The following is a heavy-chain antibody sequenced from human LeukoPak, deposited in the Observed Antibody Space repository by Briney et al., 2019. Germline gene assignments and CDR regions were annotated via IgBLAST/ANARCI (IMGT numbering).Heavy chain of an antibody. CDR1: GYSISSGYY. J-gene: IGHJ6*03. Sequence: PSETLSLTCTVSGYSISSGYYWGWIRQPPGKGLEWIGSIYHSGSTNYNPSLKSRVTISVDTPKNQLSLKLSSVTAADTAVYYCARAGGYRGYMDVWGKGTAVTISS. V-gene: IGHV4-38-2*02. CDR2: IYHSGST. D-gene: IGHD1-1*01. CDR3: ARAGGYRGYMDV.